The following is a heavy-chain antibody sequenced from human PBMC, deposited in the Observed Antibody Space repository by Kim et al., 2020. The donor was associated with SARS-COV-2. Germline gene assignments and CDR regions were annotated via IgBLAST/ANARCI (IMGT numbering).Heavy chain of an antibody. CDR2: IPHSGDT. D-gene: IGHD3-10*01. CDR1: GESFSSYY. CDR3: ARFGDSGRTYSDS. J-gene: IGHJ1*01. V-gene: IGHV4-34*01. Sequence: SETLSLTCAVSGESFSSYYWRWIRQPPGKGLEWIGEIPHSGDTYYNPALESRLTISLDTSKNLFSLSLSSVTAADTAVYYCARFGDSGRTYSDSWGQGALVTVSS.